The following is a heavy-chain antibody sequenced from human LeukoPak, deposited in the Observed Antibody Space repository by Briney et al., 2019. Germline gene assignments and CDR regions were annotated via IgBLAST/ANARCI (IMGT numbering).Heavy chain of an antibody. V-gene: IGHV1-2*02. CDR3: ASLNSGSYGSYFDY. J-gene: IGHJ4*02. D-gene: IGHD1-26*01. CDR2: INPNSGGT. Sequence: ASVKVSCKASGYTFTGYYMHWVRQAPGQGLEWMGWINPNSGGTNYAQKFQGRVTMTRDTSISTAYMELSRLRSDDTAVYYCASLNSGSYGSYFDYWGQGTLVTVSS. CDR1: GYTFTGYY.